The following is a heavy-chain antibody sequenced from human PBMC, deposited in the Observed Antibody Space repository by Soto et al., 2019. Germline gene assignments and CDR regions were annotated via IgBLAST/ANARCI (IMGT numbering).Heavy chain of an antibody. V-gene: IGHV1-18*01. CDR1: GYAFTRYG. CDR3: AKKGQPPSYYGGMDV. J-gene: IGHJ6*02. CDR2: ISGYNGDT. Sequence: QGQLVQSGAEVKKPGASVKVSCKASGYAFTRYGISWVRQAPGQGLEWMGWISGYNGDTKYAQKFQGRVTMTIDTSTTTTYMELRSLTSDDTAVYYGAKKGQPPSYYGGMDVWGQGSTVTVSS.